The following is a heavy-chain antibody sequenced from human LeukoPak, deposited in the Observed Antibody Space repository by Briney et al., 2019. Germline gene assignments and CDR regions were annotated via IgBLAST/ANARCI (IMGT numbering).Heavy chain of an antibody. V-gene: IGHV1-69*05. CDR3: ARVDYSGYYYVGV. D-gene: IGHD4-11*01. Sequence: GASVTVSCKASGGTFSSYAISWVRQAPGQGLEWMGGVIPIFGTANYAQKFQGRGTITTDKSTSTAYMELSSLRSKDTAVYYCARVDYSGYYYVGVWGKGTTVTVSS. J-gene: IGHJ6*03. CDR2: VIPIFGTA. CDR1: GGTFSSYA.